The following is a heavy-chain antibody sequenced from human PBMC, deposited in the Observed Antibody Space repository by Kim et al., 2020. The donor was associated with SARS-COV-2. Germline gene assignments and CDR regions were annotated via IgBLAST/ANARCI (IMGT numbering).Heavy chain of an antibody. CDR3: ARRRSRSSSWYSTNFDY. D-gene: IGHD6-13*01. CDR1: GGSISSSSYY. Sequence: SETLSLTCTVSGGSISSSSYYWGWIRQPPGKGLEWIGSIYYSGSTYYNPSLKSRVTISVDTSKNQFSLKLSSVTAADTAVYYCARRRSRSSSWYSTNFDYWGQGTLVTVSS. J-gene: IGHJ4*02. V-gene: IGHV4-39*01. CDR2: IYYSGST.